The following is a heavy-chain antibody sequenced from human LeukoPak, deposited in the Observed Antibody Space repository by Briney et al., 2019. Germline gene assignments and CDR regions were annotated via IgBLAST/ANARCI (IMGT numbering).Heavy chain of an antibody. Sequence: GGSLRLSCAASGSTFSNYAMSWVRQAPGKGLEWVSGISGTSGTINYAAPVKGRFTISRDNSKNTLYLQMNSLRVDDMAVYYCAKRLGDPRAFDYWGQGTLVTVSS. D-gene: IGHD2-21*02. J-gene: IGHJ4*02. CDR1: GSTFSNYA. CDR2: ISGTSGTI. CDR3: AKRLGDPRAFDY. V-gene: IGHV3-23*01.